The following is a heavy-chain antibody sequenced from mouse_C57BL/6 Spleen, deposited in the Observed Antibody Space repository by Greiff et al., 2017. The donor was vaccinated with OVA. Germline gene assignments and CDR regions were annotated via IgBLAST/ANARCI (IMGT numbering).Heavy chain of an antibody. CDR1: GFSFNTYA. CDR3: VRHERGNAMDY. J-gene: IGHJ4*01. CDR2: IRSKSNNYAT. V-gene: IGHV10-1*01. Sequence: EVKVEESGGGLVQPKGSLKLSCAASGFSFNTYAMNWVRQAPGKGLEWVARIRSKSNNYATYYADSVKDRFTISRDDSESMLYLQMNNLKTEDTAMYYCVRHERGNAMDYRGQGTSVTVSS.